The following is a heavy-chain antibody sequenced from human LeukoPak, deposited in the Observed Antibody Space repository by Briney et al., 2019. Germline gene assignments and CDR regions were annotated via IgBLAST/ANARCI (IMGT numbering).Heavy chain of an antibody. CDR3: ARSMERGGSRRILDLEF. V-gene: IGHV3-72*01. J-gene: IGHJ4*02. Sequence: GGSLRLSCATSGFTFSDHYVEWVRQAPGKGLEWVGRSRNKAKSYTTDYSTSVKGRFLLSRDDSKNSVYLQMNSLETEDTAVYYCARSMERGGSRRILDLEFWGQGTLVTVSS. D-gene: IGHD3-16*01. CDR1: GFTFSDHY. CDR2: SRNKAKSYTT.